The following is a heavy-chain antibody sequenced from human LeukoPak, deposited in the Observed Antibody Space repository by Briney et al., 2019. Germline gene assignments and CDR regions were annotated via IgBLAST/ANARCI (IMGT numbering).Heavy chain of an antibody. CDR1: GGSISSYY. V-gene: IGHV4-38-2*02. Sequence: SETLSLTCTVSGGSISSYYWSWIRQPPGKGLEWIGSIYHSGSTYYNPSLKSRVTISVDTSKNQFSLKLSSVTAADTAVYYCARDPSSSWYTNDAFDIWGQGTMVTVSS. CDR2: IYHSGST. CDR3: ARDPSSSWYTNDAFDI. D-gene: IGHD6-13*01. J-gene: IGHJ3*02.